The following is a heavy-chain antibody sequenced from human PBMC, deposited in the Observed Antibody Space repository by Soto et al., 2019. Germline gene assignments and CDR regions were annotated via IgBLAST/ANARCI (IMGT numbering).Heavy chain of an antibody. CDR2: IIPIFGTA. CDR3: ARGQSDYYDSSGYLYYFDY. Sequence: SVKVSCKASGGTFSSYAISWVRQAPGQGIEWMGGIIPIFGTANYAQKFQGRVKITADESTSTAYMELSSLRSEDTAVYYCARGQSDYYDSSGYLYYFDYWGQGTLVTVSS. CDR1: GGTFSSYA. D-gene: IGHD3-22*01. V-gene: IGHV1-69*13. J-gene: IGHJ4*02.